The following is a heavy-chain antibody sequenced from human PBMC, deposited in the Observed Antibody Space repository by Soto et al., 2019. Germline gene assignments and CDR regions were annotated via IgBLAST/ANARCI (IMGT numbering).Heavy chain of an antibody. Sequence: SETLSLTCTVSGGSISRGGYYWSWIRQNPEKGLEWIGYTYNSVSTYYNPSLKSRVTISVDTSKNQFSLKLTSVTAADTAVYYCARDYMGLAHGDYYYYGMDVWGQGTTVTVSS. J-gene: IGHJ6*02. V-gene: IGHV4-31*03. CDR1: GGSISRGGYY. CDR3: ARDYMGLAHGDYYYYGMDV. CDR2: TYNSVST. D-gene: IGHD3-10*01.